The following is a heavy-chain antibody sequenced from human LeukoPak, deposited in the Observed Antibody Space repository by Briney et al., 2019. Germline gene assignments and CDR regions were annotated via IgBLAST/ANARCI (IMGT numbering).Heavy chain of an antibody. CDR3: AKGAAAVTLNDY. V-gene: IGHV3-23*01. D-gene: IGHD6-13*01. CDR1: GFTFSSYA. CDR2: ISGSGGST. Sequence: AGGPLRLSCAASGFTFSSYAMSGVRQAPGKGLEGVSAISGSGGSTYYADSVKGRFTISRDNSKNTLYLKMNSLRAEDTAVYYCAKGAAAVTLNDYWGQGTLVTVSS. J-gene: IGHJ4*02.